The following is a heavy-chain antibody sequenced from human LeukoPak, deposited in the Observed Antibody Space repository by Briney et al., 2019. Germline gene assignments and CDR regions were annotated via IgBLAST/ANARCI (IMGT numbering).Heavy chain of an antibody. Sequence: GGSLRLSCEASGFAFSFFAMSWLRQAPGKGLEWVSTINANSGTRSYAASVRGRFTISRDNSKNTLYLQMNSLRAEDTAVYYCAKRGYGSGNYYIDCWGQGTLVTVSS. CDR3: AKRGYGSGNYYIDC. J-gene: IGHJ4*02. D-gene: IGHD3-10*01. CDR2: INANSGTR. CDR1: GFAFSFFA. V-gene: IGHV3-23*01.